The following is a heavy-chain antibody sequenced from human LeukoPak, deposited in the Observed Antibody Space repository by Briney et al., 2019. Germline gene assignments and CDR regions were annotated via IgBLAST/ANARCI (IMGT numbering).Heavy chain of an antibody. J-gene: IGHJ6*02. D-gene: IGHD1-26*01. V-gene: IGHV3-21*01. CDR2: IPSSSSSK. CDR3: AREWGIYGMDV. CDR1: GFTFSAYH. Sequence: GGSLRLSCAASGFTFSAYHMNWVRQAPGKGLEWVSSIPSSSSSKFYTDSVKGRFTISRDNAKNSLYLQMNSLRVDDTAVYYCAREWGIYGMDVWGQGTTVTV.